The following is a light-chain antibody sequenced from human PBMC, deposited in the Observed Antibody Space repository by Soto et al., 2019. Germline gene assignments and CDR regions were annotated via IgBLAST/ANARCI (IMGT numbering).Light chain of an antibody. CDR2: GAS. CDR3: QHYTNWPLT. J-gene: IGKJ4*01. CDR1: HSVSSS. V-gene: IGKV3-15*01. Sequence: EIVMTQSPATLSVSPGERATLSCRTSHSVSSSLAWYQQKPGQAPRLLIYGASTRATGLPARFRGSGSGTEFTLTISSLQSEDFAVYYCQHYTNWPLTFGGGTKVEIK.